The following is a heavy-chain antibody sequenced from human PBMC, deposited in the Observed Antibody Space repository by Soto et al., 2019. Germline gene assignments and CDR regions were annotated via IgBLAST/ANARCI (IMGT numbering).Heavy chain of an antibody. D-gene: IGHD1-1*01. CDR2: IYYSGST. CDR3: ARALTQRSYYFDY. Sequence: PSETLSLTCTASGGSFKSGSYSWSWIRQPPGKGLEWIGYIYYSGSTNYNPSLKSRVTISVDTSKNQFSLKLSSVTAADTAVYYCARALTQRSYYFDYWGQGTLVTVSS. CDR1: GGSFKSGSYS. V-gene: IGHV4-61*01. J-gene: IGHJ4*02.